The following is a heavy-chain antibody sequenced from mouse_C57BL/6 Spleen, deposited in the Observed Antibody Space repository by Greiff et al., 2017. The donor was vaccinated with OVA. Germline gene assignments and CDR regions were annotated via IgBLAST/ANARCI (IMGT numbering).Heavy chain of an antibody. CDR3: ARPFITTVVAFDY. J-gene: IGHJ2*01. V-gene: IGHV1-64*01. CDR1: GYTFTSYW. CDR2: IHPNSGST. Sequence: VQLQQPGAELVKPGASVKLSCKASGYTFTSYWMHWVKQRPGQGLEWIGMIHPNSGSTNYNEKFKSKATLTVAKSSSTAYMQLSSLTSEDSAVYYCARPFITTVVAFDYWGQGTTLTVSS. D-gene: IGHD1-1*01.